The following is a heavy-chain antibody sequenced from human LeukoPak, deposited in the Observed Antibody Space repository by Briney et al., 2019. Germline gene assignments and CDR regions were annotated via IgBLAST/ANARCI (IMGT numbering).Heavy chain of an antibody. D-gene: IGHD3-10*01. CDR3: AKGGDRGNYYFDS. CDR1: GFTFSSYA. Sequence: GRSLRLSCAASGFTFSSYAVHWVRQAPGKGLEWVAFIRYDASYQNYPDSVKGRFTISRDISKNTLYLQMNSLRAEDTAVYFCAKGGDRGNYYFDSWGQGTLVSVSS. CDR2: IRYDASYQ. V-gene: IGHV3-30*02. J-gene: IGHJ4*02.